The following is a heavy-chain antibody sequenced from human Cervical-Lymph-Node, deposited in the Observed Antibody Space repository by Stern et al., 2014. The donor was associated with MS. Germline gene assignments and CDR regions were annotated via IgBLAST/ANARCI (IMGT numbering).Heavy chain of an antibody. CDR1: GFTVGSYW. D-gene: IGHD3-3*01. J-gene: IGHJ4*02. V-gene: IGHV3-7*03. Sequence: EVQLVESGGGLVQPGGSLRLSCGASGFTVGSYWMSWVRQSPGKGLEWVATIKPDGTQKFYVDSVKGRFNISRDNAKNSLSLQMNSLRVDDTAVYYCARTRGSIFGVDVSFFDFWGQGTLVAVSS. CDR3: ARTRGSIFGVDVSFFDF. CDR2: IKPDGTQK.